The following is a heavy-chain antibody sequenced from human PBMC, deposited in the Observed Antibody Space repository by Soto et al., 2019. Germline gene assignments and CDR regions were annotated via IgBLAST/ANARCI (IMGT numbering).Heavy chain of an antibody. CDR1: GFTFSSYG. V-gene: IGHV3-30*18. CDR2: ISYDGSNK. CDR3: AKVMTTVTTGFYYYYGMDV. J-gene: IGHJ6*02. Sequence: GGSLRLSCAASGFTFSSYGMHWVRQAPGKGLEWVAVISYDGSNKYYAESVKGRFTISRDNSKNTLYLQMNSLRAEDTAVYYCAKVMTTVTTGFYYYYGMDVWGQGTTVTVSS. D-gene: IGHD4-4*01.